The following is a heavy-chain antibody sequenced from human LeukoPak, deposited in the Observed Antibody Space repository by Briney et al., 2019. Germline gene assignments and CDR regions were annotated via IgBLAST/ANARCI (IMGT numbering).Heavy chain of an antibody. CDR1: GFTFSSYG. J-gene: IGHJ4*02. CDR2: ISYDGSNK. Sequence: PGGSLRLSCAASGFTFSSYGMHWVRQAPGKGLEWVAVISYDGSNKYYADSVKGRFTISRDNSKNTLYLQMNSLRAEDTAVYYCAKEGGVPLLWFGGLLSNSYYFDYWGQGTLVTVSS. CDR3: AKEGGVPLLWFGGLLSNSYYFDY. D-gene: IGHD3-10*01. V-gene: IGHV3-30*18.